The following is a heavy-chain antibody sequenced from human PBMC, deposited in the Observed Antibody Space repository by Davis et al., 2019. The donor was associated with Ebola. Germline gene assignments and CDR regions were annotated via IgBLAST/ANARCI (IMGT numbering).Heavy chain of an antibody. CDR1: GGSISSYY. CDR3: ARGPQLERYDY. V-gene: IGHV4-59*01. D-gene: IGHD1-1*01. Sequence: MPGGSLRLSCTVSGGSISSYYWSWIRQPPGKGLEWIGYIYYSGSTNYNPSLKSRVTISVDTSKNQFSLKLSSVTAADTAVYYCARGPQLERYDYWGQGNLVTVSS. J-gene: IGHJ4*02. CDR2: IYYSGST.